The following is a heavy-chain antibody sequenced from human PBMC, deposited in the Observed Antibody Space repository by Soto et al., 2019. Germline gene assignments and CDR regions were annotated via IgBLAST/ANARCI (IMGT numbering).Heavy chain of an antibody. D-gene: IGHD5-12*01. V-gene: IGHV3-23*01. J-gene: IGHJ4*02. CDR1: GITFSNHA. CDR3: AKEHGGGISTIKSFFAS. CDR2: ISGSGTST. Sequence: PGGSLRLSCAASGITFSNHALSWVRQAPGKGLEWVSGISGSGTSTYYADSVKGRFTISRDNSKNTLSLQMNSLRDDDTAVYYCAKEHGGGISTIKSFFASWGQGTPVTVSS.